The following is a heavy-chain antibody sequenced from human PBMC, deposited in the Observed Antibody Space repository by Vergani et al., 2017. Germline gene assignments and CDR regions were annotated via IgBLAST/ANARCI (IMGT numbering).Heavy chain of an antibody. V-gene: IGHV3-9*01. J-gene: IGHJ6*02. D-gene: IGHD2-2*01. CDR2: ISWNSGSI. CDR3: AKDLGYCSSTSCPDHYYYYYGMDV. Sequence: EVQLVESGGGLVQPGRSLRLSCAASGFTFDDYAMHWVRQAPGKGLEWVSGISWNSGSIGYADSVKGRFTISRDNAKNSLYLQMNSLRAEDTALYYCAKDLGYCSSTSCPDHYYYYYGMDVWGQGP. CDR1: GFTFDDYA.